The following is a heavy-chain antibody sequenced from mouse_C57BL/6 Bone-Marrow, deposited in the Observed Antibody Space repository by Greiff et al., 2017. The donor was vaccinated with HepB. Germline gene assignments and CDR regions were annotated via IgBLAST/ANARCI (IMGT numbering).Heavy chain of an antibody. CDR3: ARSTTTYYYAMDY. V-gene: IGHV5-9*01. J-gene: IGHJ4*01. D-gene: IGHD1-1*01. Sequence: EVKVVESGGGLVKPGGSLKLSCAASGFTFSSYTMSWVRQTPEKRLEWVATISGGGGNTYYPDSVKGRFTISRDNAKNTLYLQMSSLRAEDTALYYGARSTTTYYYAMDYGGQGTSVTVSS. CDR1: GFTFSSYT. CDR2: ISGGGGNT.